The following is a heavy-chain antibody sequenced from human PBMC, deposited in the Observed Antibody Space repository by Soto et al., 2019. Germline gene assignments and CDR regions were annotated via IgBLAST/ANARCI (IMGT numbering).Heavy chain of an antibody. D-gene: IGHD6-13*01. Sequence: EVQPVESGGGLVKPGGSLRLSCAASGFTFSNAWMNWVRQAPGKGLEWVGRIKSKTDGGTTDYAAPVKGRFTISRDDSKNTLYLQMNSLKTEDTAVYYCTTLLSALGPRRAAYSSSWYVTKYYYYGMDVWGQGTTVTVSS. V-gene: IGHV3-15*07. J-gene: IGHJ6*02. CDR1: GFTFSNAW. CDR2: IKSKTDGGTT. CDR3: TTLLSALGPRRAAYSSSWYVTKYYYYGMDV.